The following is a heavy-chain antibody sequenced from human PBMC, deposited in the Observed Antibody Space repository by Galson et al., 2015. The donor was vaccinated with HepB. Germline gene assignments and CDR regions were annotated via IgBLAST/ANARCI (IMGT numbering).Heavy chain of an antibody. D-gene: IGHD3-22*01. J-gene: IGHJ3*02. CDR3: ARVDDTARVGSFDI. CDR2: VNHSGVS. Sequence: ETLSLTCAVYGGSVSGNYWSWIRQPPGKGLEWIGEVNHSGVSRYSPSLKRRATISVDTSKNQFSLRLSSVTAADTAFYSCARVDDTARVGSFDIWGQGTMVTVSS. V-gene: IGHV4-34*01. CDR1: GGSVSGNY.